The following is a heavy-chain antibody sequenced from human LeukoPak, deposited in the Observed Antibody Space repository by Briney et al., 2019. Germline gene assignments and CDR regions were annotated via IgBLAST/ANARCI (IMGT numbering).Heavy chain of an antibody. CDR2: ISGSGGST. Sequence: GGSLRLSCAASGFTFSDYYMSWIRQAPGKGLEWVSAISGSGGSTYYADSVKGRFTISRDNSKNTLYLQMNSLRAEDTAVYYCAKDLEYYDSSGEYDYWGQGTLVTVSS. V-gene: IGHV3-23*01. CDR1: GFTFSDYY. D-gene: IGHD3-22*01. J-gene: IGHJ4*02. CDR3: AKDLEYYDSSGEYDY.